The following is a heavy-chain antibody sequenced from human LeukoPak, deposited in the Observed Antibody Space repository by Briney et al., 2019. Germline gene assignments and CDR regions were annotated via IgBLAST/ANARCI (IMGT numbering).Heavy chain of an antibody. D-gene: IGHD1-26*01. CDR3: ARDDYGSYQVFDY. V-gene: IGHV3-30*03. CDR2: ISYDGSNK. Sequence: PGGSPRLSCAASGFTFSSYGMHWVRQAPGKGLEWVAVISYDGSNKYYADSVKGRFTISRDNAKNSLYLQMNSLRAEDTAVYYCARDDYGSYQVFDYWGQGTLVTVSS. J-gene: IGHJ4*02. CDR1: GFTFSSYG.